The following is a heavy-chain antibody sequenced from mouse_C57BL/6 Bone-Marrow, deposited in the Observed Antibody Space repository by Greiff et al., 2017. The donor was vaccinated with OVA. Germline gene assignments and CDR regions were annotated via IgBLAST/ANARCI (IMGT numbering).Heavy chain of an antibody. CDR3: ARNYYGSSYGYWYFDV. D-gene: IGHD1-1*01. V-gene: IGHV1-80*01. Sequence: QVQLQQSGAELVKPGASVKISCKASGYAFSSYWMNWVKQRPGKGLEWIGQIYPGDGDTNYNGKFKGKATLTAAKSSSTAYMQLSSLTSEDSAVYFCARNYYGSSYGYWYFDVWGTGTTVTVSS. CDR1: GYAFSSYW. CDR2: IYPGDGDT. J-gene: IGHJ1*03.